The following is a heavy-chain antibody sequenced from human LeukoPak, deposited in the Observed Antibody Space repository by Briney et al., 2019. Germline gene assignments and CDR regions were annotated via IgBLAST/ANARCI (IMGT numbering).Heavy chain of an antibody. J-gene: IGHJ5*02. V-gene: IGHV3-48*01. CDR1: GFTFSSYG. D-gene: IGHD1-26*01. CDR3: ARSLVVGATYPYH. Sequence: PGGSLRLSCAASGFTFSSYGMTWVRQAPGKGLEWVSYISSSSTIYYADSVKGRFTISRDNAKNSLYLPLNSLRAEDTAVYYCARSLVVGATYPYHWGQGTLVTVSS. CDR2: ISSSSTI.